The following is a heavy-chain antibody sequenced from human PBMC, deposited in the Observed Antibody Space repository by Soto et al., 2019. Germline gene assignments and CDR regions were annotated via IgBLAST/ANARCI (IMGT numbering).Heavy chain of an antibody. CDR2: INAGNGNT. Sequence: ASVKVSCTVSGYTLTELSMHWVRQAPGQRLEWMGWINAGNGNTKYSQKFQGRVTITRDTSASTAYMELSSLRSEDTAVYYCARPSTRYYFDYWGQGTLVTVSS. D-gene: IGHD4-17*01. CDR3: ARPSTRYYFDY. CDR1: GYTLTELS. J-gene: IGHJ4*02. V-gene: IGHV1-3*01.